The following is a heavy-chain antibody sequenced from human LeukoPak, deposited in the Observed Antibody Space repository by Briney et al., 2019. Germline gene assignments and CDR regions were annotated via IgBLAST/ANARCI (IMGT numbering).Heavy chain of an antibody. Sequence: ASVKVSCKASGYTFTSYAMNWVRQAPGQGLEWMGWINTNTGNPTYAQGFTGRFVFSLDTSVSTAYLQISSLKAEDTAVYYCARDWKRMVVAVSRRPFDYWGQGTLVTVSS. D-gene: IGHD2-15*01. CDR2: INTNTGNP. V-gene: IGHV7-4-1*02. J-gene: IGHJ4*02. CDR1: GYTFTSYA. CDR3: ARDWKRMVVAVSRRPFDY.